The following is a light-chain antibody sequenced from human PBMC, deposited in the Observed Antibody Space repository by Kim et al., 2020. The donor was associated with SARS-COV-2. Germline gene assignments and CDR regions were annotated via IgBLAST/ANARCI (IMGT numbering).Light chain of an antibody. CDR1: SSDVGSYNL. CDR2: EGS. CDR3: CSYARSVV. V-gene: IGLV2-23*01. J-gene: IGLJ2*01. Sequence: QSALTQPASVSGSPGQSITISCTGTSSDVGSYNLVSWYQQHPGKAPKLMIYEGSKRPSGVSNRFSGSKSGNTASLTISGLQAEDEADSYCCSYARSVVFGGGTQLTVL.